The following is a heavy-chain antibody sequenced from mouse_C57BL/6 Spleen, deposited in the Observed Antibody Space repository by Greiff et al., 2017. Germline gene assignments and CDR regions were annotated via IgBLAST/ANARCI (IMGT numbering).Heavy chain of an antibody. J-gene: IGHJ1*03. CDR2: IRSKSSNYAT. CDR1: GFTFNTYA. Sequence: DVKLVESGGGLVQPKGSLKLSCAASGFTFNTYAMHWVRQAPGKGLEWVARIRSKSSNYATYYADSVKDRFTISRYDSKSMLYLQMNNLKTEETAMYYCVRDPFSAGYFDVWGTGTTVTVSS. CDR3: VRDPFSAGYFDV. V-gene: IGHV10-3*01.